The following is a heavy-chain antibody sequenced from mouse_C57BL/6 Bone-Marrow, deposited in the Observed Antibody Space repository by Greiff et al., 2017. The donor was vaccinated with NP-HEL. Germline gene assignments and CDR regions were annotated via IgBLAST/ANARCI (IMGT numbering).Heavy chain of an antibody. CDR2: IYPRDGST. Sequence: QVQLQQSDAELVKPGASVKISCKVSGYTFTDHTIHWMKQRPEQGLEWIGYIYPRDGSTKYHEKFKGKATLTADKSSSTAYMQLSSLTSEDSAVYFCARTRQLRLQFAYWGQGTLVTVSA. CDR3: ARTRQLRLQFAY. V-gene: IGHV1-78*01. CDR1: GYTFTDHT. J-gene: IGHJ3*01. D-gene: IGHD3-2*02.